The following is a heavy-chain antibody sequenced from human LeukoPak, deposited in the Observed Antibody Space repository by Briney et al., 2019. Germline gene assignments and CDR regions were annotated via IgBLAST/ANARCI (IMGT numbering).Heavy chain of an antibody. CDR2: IKEDGSQK. Sequence: TGGSLRLSSAASRFTFNCYRKMWVPQAPGKGLEGVANIKEDGSQKYYVDSVKGRFTISRDNAKNSLDLQMNSLRAEDTARYYCLRDYQGYWGQGTLVTVSS. J-gene: IGHJ4*02. D-gene: IGHD6-13*01. V-gene: IGHV3-7*01. CDR1: RFTFNCYR. CDR3: LRDYQGY.